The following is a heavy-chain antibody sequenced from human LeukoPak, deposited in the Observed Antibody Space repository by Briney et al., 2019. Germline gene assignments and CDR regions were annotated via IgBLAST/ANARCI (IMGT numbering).Heavy chain of an antibody. CDR1: GYTFTSYY. V-gene: IGHV1-46*01. Sequence: ASVKVFCKASGYTFTSYYMHWVRQAPGQGLEWMGIINPSGGSTSYAQKFQGRVTVTRDTSTSTVHMELSGLRSEDTAVYYCARDQEGFDYWGQGTLVTVSS. CDR2: INPSGGST. CDR3: ARDQEGFDY. J-gene: IGHJ4*02.